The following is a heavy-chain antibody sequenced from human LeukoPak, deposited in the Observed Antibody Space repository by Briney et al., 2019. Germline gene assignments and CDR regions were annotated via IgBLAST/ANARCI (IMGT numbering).Heavy chain of an antibody. V-gene: IGHV5-51*01. CDR2: IYPGDSDT. D-gene: IGHD2-15*01. J-gene: IGHJ4*02. CDR1: GYSFTSYW. Sequence: GESLRISCKGSGYSFTSYWIGWVRQMPGKGLELMGIIYPGDSDTRYSPSFQGQVTISADKSISTAYLQWSSLKASDTAMYYCARGGGLYCSGGCCWVDYWGQGTLVTVSS. CDR3: ARGGGLYCSGGCCWVDY.